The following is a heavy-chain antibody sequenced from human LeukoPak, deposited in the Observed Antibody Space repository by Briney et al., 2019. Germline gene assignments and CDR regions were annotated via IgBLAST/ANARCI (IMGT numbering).Heavy chain of an antibody. CDR1: GGSFSSYA. V-gene: IGHV1-69*05. Sequence: SVKVSCKASGGSFSSYAISWVPQAPGQRLEWMGTIIPIFGTANYAQKFQGRVTITTDESTSTAYMELRSLRSEDTAVYYCARGDGYNQIDYWGQGTLVTVSS. CDR2: IIPIFGTA. D-gene: IGHD5-24*01. J-gene: IGHJ4*02. CDR3: ARGDGYNQIDY.